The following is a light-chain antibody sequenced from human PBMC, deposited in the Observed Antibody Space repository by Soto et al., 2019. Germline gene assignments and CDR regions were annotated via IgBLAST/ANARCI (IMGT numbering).Light chain of an antibody. CDR1: SSDVGGYNF. CDR2: EVS. CDR3: YSYRGYYTRV. J-gene: IGLJ1*01. V-gene: IGLV2-14*01. Sequence: QSALTQPASVSGSPGQSITISCTGTSSDVGGYNFVSWYQQRPGRAPKLLIYEVSRRPSGVSNRFSGSKSGDTASLTISGLQAEDEADYYCYSYRGYYTRVFGTGTKVTVL.